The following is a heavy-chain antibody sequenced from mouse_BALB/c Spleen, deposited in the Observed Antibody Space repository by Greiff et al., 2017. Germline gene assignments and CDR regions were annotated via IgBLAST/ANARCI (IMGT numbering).Heavy chain of an antibody. CDR2: ISYSGST. CDR1: GYSITSDYA. J-gene: IGHJ3*01. Sequence: EVQLQQSGPGLVKPSQSLSLTCTVTGYSITSDYAWNWIRQFPGNKLEWMGYISYSGSTSYNPSLKSRISITRDTSKNQFFLQLNSVTTEDTATYYCAREPIYYDYEGEAYWGQGTLVTVSA. D-gene: IGHD2-4*01. V-gene: IGHV3-2*02. CDR3: AREPIYYDYEGEAY.